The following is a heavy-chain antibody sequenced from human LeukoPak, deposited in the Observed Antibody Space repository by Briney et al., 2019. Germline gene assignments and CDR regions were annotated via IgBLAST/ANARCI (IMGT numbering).Heavy chain of an antibody. CDR1: GFTFSTYA. Sequence: PGGSLRLSCAASGFTFSTYALNWVRQAPGKGLEWVSAVSNSGGSTYYADSVKGRFTISRDNSKNTLYLQMNSLRAEDTAVYYCAKQGGSGSYLSSDYWGQGTLVTVSS. J-gene: IGHJ4*02. D-gene: IGHD1-26*01. V-gene: IGHV3-23*01. CDR2: VSNSGGST. CDR3: AKQGGSGSYLSSDY.